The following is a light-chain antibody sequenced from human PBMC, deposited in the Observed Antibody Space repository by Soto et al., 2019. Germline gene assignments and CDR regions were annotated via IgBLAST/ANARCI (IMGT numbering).Light chain of an antibody. CDR3: MQSTQLPPT. Sequence: DVVLIQLPLSLPVTLGDPPSISCRSSQSLLHSNGYNYLDWYLQKPGQSPQLLIYEVSTRVSGVPDRFSGSGSGTDFTLEISRVETDDVGIYYCMQSTQLPPTFGQRTRLETK. J-gene: IGKJ5*01. CDR1: QSLLHSNGYNY. CDR2: EVS. V-gene: IGKV2D-29*02.